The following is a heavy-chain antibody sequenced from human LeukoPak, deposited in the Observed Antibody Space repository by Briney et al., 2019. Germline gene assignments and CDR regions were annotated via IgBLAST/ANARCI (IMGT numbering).Heavy chain of an antibody. J-gene: IGHJ2*01. Sequence: PSETLSLTCAVYGGSFSGYYWNWIRQPPGKGLEWIGEINHSGSTNYNPSLKSRVTISVDTSKNQFSLKLSSVTAADTAVYYCARLRVTMIVVAIPWYFDLWGRGTLVTVSS. V-gene: IGHV4-34*01. CDR1: GGSFSGYY. D-gene: IGHD3-22*01. CDR2: INHSGST. CDR3: ARLRVTMIVVAIPWYFDL.